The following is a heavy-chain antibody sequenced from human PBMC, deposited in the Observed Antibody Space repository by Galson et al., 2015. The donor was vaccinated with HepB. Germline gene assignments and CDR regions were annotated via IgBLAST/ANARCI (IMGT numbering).Heavy chain of an antibody. V-gene: IGHV3-30*04. CDR1: GFTFSSYA. Sequence: SLRLSCAASGFTFSSYARHWVRQAPGKGLEWVAVISYDGSNKYYADSVKGRFTISRDNSKNTLYLQMNSLRAEDTAVYYCAREFGAFDSWGQGTLVTVSS. J-gene: IGHJ4*01. CDR2: ISYDGSNK. D-gene: IGHD3-22*01. CDR3: AREFGAFDS.